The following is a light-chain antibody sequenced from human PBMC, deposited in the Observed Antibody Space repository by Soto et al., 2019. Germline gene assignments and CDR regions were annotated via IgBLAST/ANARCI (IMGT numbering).Light chain of an antibody. V-gene: IGLV2-23*01. CDR1: SSDVGSRNL. Sequence: SALTQPASVSGSPGQSITISCTGTSSDVGSRNLVSWYQQYPGKAPRLIIFEASKRPSGVSNRLSRSKSGSTASLTISGLQAEEEADYYCCSHAGSRTYAFGSGTKVTVL. CDR2: EAS. J-gene: IGLJ1*01. CDR3: CSHAGSRTYA.